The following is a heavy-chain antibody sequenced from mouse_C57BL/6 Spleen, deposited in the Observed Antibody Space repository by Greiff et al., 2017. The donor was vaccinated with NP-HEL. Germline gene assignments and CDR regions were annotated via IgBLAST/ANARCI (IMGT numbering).Heavy chain of an antibody. CDR2: ISYDGSN. J-gene: IGHJ3*01. CDR1: GYSITSGYY. CDR3: ARNYDYDEGWFAY. D-gene: IGHD2-4*01. V-gene: IGHV3-6*01. Sequence: DVKLQESGPGLVKPSQSLSLTCSVTGYSITSGYYWNWIRQFPGNTLEWMGYISYDGSNNYKPSLKNRISITRDTSKNQFFLKLNSVTTEDTATYYCARNYDYDEGWFAYWGQGTLVTVAA.